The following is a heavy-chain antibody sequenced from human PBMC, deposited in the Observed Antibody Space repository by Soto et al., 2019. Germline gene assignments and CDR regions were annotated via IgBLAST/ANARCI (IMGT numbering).Heavy chain of an antibody. V-gene: IGHV4-4*02. D-gene: IGHD3-22*01. CDR2: IYHSGST. CDR3: ARKTYYDSSGYYLLFDY. J-gene: IGHJ4*02. Sequence: QVQLQESGPGLVKPSGTLSLTCAVSGGSISGSSWWSWVRQPPGKGLEWIGEIYHSGSTNYNPSLKSRVTISVDKSKNQFSLKLSSVTAADTAVYYCARKTYYDSSGYYLLFDYWGQGTLVTVSS. CDR1: GGSISGSSW.